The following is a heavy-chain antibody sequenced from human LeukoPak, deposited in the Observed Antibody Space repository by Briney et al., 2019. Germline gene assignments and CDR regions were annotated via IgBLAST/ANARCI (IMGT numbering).Heavy chain of an antibody. Sequence: GESLKISCKGSGYSFTSYWIGWVRQMPGKGLEWMGIIYPGDSDTRYSPSFQGQVTISADKSIGTAYLQWSSLKASDTAMYYCARLSVRGDIVVVPAALFDYWGQGTLVTVSS. CDR1: GYSFTSYW. J-gene: IGHJ4*02. V-gene: IGHV5-51*01. CDR3: ARLSVRGDIVVVPAALFDY. D-gene: IGHD2-2*01. CDR2: IYPGDSDT.